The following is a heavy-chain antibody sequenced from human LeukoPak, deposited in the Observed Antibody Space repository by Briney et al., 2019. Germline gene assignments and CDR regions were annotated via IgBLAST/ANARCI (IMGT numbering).Heavy chain of an antibody. Sequence: ASVKVSCKASGYTFTSYGISWVRQAPGQGLEWMGWISAYSGNTNYAQKLQGRVTMTTDTSTSTAYMELRSLRSDDTAVYYCARGASHCSGGSCYTNWYFDLWGRGTLVTVSS. CDR2: ISAYSGNT. CDR1: GYTFTSYG. J-gene: IGHJ2*01. V-gene: IGHV1-18*01. D-gene: IGHD2-15*01. CDR3: ARGASHCSGGSCYTNWYFDL.